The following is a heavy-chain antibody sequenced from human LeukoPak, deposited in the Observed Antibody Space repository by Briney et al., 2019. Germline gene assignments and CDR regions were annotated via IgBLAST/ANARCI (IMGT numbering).Heavy chain of an antibody. D-gene: IGHD2-2*01. CDR2: INPNSGGT. CDR3: ARDRAIVVPAAMEIGYYYYYYGMDV. V-gene: IGHV1-2*04. CDR1: GYTFTGYY. Sequence: ASVMVFCKASGYTFTGYYMHWVRQAPGQELEWMGWINPNSGGTNYAQKFQGWVTMTRDTSISTAYMELSRLRSDDTAVYYCARDRAIVVPAAMEIGYYYYYYGMDVWGQGTTVTVSS. J-gene: IGHJ6*02.